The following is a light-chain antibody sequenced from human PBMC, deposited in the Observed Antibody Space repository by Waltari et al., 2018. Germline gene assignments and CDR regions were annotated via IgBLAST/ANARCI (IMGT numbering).Light chain of an antibody. J-gene: IGLJ1*01. V-gene: IGLV2-23*01. Sequence: QSALTQPASVSGSPGQSITISCTGTSSDVGSYNLVSSYQQHPGKTPKLMIYEGSKRPSGVSNRFSGSKSGNTASLTISGLQAEDEADYYCCSYAGIGTLYVFGTGTKVTVL. CDR2: EGS. CDR3: CSYAGIGTLYV. CDR1: SSDVGSYNL.